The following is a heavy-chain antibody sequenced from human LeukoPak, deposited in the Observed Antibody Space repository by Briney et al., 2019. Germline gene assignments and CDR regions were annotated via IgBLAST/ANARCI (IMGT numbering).Heavy chain of an antibody. CDR2: ISSNGGST. Sequence: GGSLRLSCAASGFTFSSYAMHWVRQAPGKGLEYVSAISSNGGSTYYANSVKGRFTISRDNSKNTLYLQMGSLRAEDMAVYYCARGGVVPAAPIVNWGQGTLVTVSS. CDR1: GFTFSSYA. D-gene: IGHD2-2*01. J-gene: IGHJ4*02. V-gene: IGHV3-64*01. CDR3: ARGGVVPAAPIVN.